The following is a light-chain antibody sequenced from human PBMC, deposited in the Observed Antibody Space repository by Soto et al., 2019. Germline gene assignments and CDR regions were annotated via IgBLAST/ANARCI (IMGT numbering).Light chain of an antibody. Sequence: ILMTQSPSTLSVSPGERATLSCRASQNIYSKVAWYQQRPGQAPRLLIYDASNRATDIPARFSGSGSGTDFTLTISSLEHEDFAVYDCQQRSNWHPFTFGQGTRLEIK. J-gene: IGKJ5*01. CDR3: QQRSNWHPFT. CDR1: QNIYSK. V-gene: IGKV3D-11*02. CDR2: DAS.